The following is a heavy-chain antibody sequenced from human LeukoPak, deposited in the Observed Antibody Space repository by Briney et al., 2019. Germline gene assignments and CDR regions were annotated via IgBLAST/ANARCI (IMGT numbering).Heavy chain of an antibody. CDR2: IYHSGST. CDR3: ARDNRDFWSGYLHYWYFDL. V-gene: IGHV4-30-2*01. D-gene: IGHD3-3*01. CDR1: GGSISSSAYY. J-gene: IGHJ2*01. Sequence: PSETLSLTCTVSGGSISSSAYYWVWIRQPPGTGLEWIGYIYHSGSTYYNPSLKGRVTISVDRSKNQFSLKLSSVTAADTAVYYCARDNRDFWSGYLHYWYFDLWGRGTLVTVSS.